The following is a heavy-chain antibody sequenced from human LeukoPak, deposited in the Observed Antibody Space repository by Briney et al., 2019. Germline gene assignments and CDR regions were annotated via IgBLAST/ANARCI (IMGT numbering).Heavy chain of an antibody. CDR1: GGSFSGYY. V-gene: IGHV4-34*01. J-gene: IGHJ4*02. Sequence: TSETLSLTCAVYGGSFSGYYWSWIRQPPGKGLEWIGEINHSGSTNYNPSLKSRVTISVDTSKNQFSLKLSSVTAADTAVYYCARALRRRNFDYWGQGTLVTVSS. CDR2: INHSGST. CDR3: ARALRRRNFDY.